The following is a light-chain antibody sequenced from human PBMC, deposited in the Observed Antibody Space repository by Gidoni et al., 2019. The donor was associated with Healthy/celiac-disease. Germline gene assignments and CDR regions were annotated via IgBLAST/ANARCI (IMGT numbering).Light chain of an antibody. J-gene: IGKJ4*02. Sequence: DIQMTQSPSTLSASVGHRVTITCRASQSISSWLAWYPQKPGTDPKLRIYDASSLESGVPSRFRGSGSGTEFTLTISSLQPDDCATYYCQQYNSYRRTFGGGTKVEIK. CDR1: QSISSW. CDR2: DAS. V-gene: IGKV1-5*01. CDR3: QQYNSYRRT.